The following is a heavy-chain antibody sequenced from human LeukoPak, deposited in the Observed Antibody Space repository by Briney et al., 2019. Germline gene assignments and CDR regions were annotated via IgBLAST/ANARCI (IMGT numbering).Heavy chain of an antibody. CDR1: GGTFCSYA. CDR2: IIPIFGTA. Sequence: SVKVSCKASGGTFCSYAISWVRQAPGQGLEWMGGIIPIFGTANYAQKFQGRVTITADESTSTAYMELSSLRSEDTAVYYCASSLIQLWLYYYYGMDVWGQGTTVTVSS. D-gene: IGHD5-18*01. CDR3: ASSLIQLWLYYYYGMDV. J-gene: IGHJ6*02. V-gene: IGHV1-69*13.